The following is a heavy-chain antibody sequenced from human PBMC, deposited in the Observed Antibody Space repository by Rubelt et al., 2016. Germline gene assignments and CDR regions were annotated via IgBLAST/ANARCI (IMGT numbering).Heavy chain of an antibody. V-gene: IGHV4-39*07. CDR1: GGSISSSSYY. CDR2: IYHSGST. D-gene: IGHD5-12*01. J-gene: IGHJ3*02. Sequence: QLQLQESGPGLVKPLETLSLTCTVSGGSISSSSYYWGWIRQPPGKELEWIGSIYHSGSTYYNPSLKWRGTISVDTSKNQVSLKLSSVTAADTAVYYCARVMEWLQLYYAFDIWGQGTMVTVSS. CDR3: ARVMEWLQLYYAFDI.